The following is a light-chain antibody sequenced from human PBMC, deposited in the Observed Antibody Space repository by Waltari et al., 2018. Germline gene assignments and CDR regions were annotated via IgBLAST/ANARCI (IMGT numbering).Light chain of an antibody. CDR3: QPGGHGTWV. J-gene: IGLJ3*02. V-gene: IGLV4-69*01. CDR1: SGNSSNV. Sequence: QLVLTQSPSASASLGASVKLTCTLSSGNSSNVIAWLQEQPGKCPRYLMKVNSDGSHSKGDEIPDRFSGSSSGAEPYLTISSLQSEDEADYYCQPGGHGTWVFGGGTKLTVL. CDR2: VNSDGSH.